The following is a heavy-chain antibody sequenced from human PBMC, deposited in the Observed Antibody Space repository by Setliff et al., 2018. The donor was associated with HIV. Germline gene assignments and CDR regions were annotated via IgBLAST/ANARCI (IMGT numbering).Heavy chain of an antibody. V-gene: IGHV1-18*01. D-gene: IGHD4-4*01. CDR1: GYNFINYG. CDR3: ARELHDYSNYSGWFDP. CDR2: ISVFNGDT. Sequence: GASVKVSCKASGYNFINYGISWVRQAPGQGLEWMGWISVFNGDTTYAQNLQGRFTMTSDTSTTTAYMELRNLRSDDTAVYYCARELHDYSNYSGWFDPWGQGTLVT. J-gene: IGHJ5*02.